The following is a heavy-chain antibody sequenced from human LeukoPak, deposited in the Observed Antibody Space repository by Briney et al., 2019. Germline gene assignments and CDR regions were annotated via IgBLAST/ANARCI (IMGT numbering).Heavy chain of an antibody. V-gene: IGHV7-4-1*02. D-gene: IGHD5-18*01. CDR1: GNTFTTYA. CDR3: ARGTYSYGFGEEYYFDY. Sequence: ASVKVSCKASGNTFTTYAMNWVRQAAGQGLEWMGWINTNTGNPTYAQGFTGRFVFSLDTSVSTAYLQITSLKAEDTAVYYCARGTYSYGFGEEYYFDYWGQGTLVTVSS. CDR2: INTNTGNP. J-gene: IGHJ4*02.